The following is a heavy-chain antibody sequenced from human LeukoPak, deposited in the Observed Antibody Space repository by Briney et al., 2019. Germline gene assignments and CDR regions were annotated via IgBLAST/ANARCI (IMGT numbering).Heavy chain of an antibody. CDR1: GFTFSDYY. CDR3: ARVTTYGDYLDY. CDR2: ISSSSSYT. V-gene: IGHV3-11*05. D-gene: IGHD4-17*01. J-gene: IGHJ4*02. Sequence: GGSLRLSCAASGFTFSDYYMSWIRQAPGKGLEWVSYISSSSSYTNYADSVKGRFTISRDNAKNSLYLQMNSLRAEGTAVYYCARVTTYGDYLDYWGQGTLVTVSS.